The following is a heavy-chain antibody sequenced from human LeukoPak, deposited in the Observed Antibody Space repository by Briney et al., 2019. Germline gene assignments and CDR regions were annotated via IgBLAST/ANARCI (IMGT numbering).Heavy chain of an antibody. D-gene: IGHD1-26*01. CDR1: GFTVSSNY. J-gene: IGHJ4*02. CDR2: ISSGGST. V-gene: IGHV3-53*01. CDR3: ARAQGGAVFDY. Sequence: GGSLRLSCAASGFTVSSNYMSWVRQAPGKGLEWVSVISSGGSTYYADSVKGRLIISRDNSKNTLYLQMNSLTAEDTAVYYCARAQGGAVFDYWGQGTLVTVSS.